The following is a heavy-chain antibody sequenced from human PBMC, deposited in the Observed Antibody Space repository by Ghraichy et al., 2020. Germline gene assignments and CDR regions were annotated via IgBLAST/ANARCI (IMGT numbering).Heavy chain of an antibody. Sequence: GGSLRLSCAASGFTFSSYGMHWVRQAPGKGLEWVAVIWYDGSNKYYADSVKGRFTISRDNSKNTLYLQMNSLRAEDTAVYYCARGVKVLRYFDFTRGQGTLVTVSS. J-gene: IGHJ4*02. CDR3: ARGVKVLRYFDFT. CDR2: IWYDGSNK. D-gene: IGHD3-9*01. V-gene: IGHV3-33*01. CDR1: GFTFSSYG.